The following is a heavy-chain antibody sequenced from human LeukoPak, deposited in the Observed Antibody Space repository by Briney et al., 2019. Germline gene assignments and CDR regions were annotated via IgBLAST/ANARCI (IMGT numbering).Heavy chain of an antibody. J-gene: IGHJ3*02. CDR3: ANFVSYDSSGYAGSNDAFDI. D-gene: IGHD3-22*01. CDR2: ISSSSSYI. CDR1: GFTFSSYS. V-gene: IGHV3-21*01. Sequence: PGGSLRLSCAASGFTFSSYSMNWVPQAPGKGLEWVSSISSSSSYIYYADSVKGRFTISRDNAKNSLYLQMNSLRAEDTAVYYCANFVSYDSSGYAGSNDAFDIWGQGTMVTVSS.